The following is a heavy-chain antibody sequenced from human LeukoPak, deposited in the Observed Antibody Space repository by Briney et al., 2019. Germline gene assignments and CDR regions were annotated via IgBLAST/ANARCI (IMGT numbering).Heavy chain of an antibody. CDR2: INPSGGST. Sequence: ASVKVSCKASGYTFTSYYMHWVRQAPGQGLEWMGIINPSGGSTSYAQEFQGRVTMTRDTSTSTVYMELSSLRSEDTAVYYCARDRVYYYDSSDEVGDDAFDIWGQGTMVTVSS. J-gene: IGHJ3*02. V-gene: IGHV1-46*01. CDR3: ARDRVYYYDSSDEVGDDAFDI. D-gene: IGHD3-22*01. CDR1: GYTFTSYY.